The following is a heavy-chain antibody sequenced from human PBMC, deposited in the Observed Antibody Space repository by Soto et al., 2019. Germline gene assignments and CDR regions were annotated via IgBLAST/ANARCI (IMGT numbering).Heavy chain of an antibody. D-gene: IGHD3-16*01. Sequence: QVQLQESGPGLVKPSGTLSLTCAVSGGSISSSHWWSWVRQPPGKGLEWIGEIYHSGSTNYSPSLKRRVTIAVDKSKNRVSLRLISVTAADTAVYYCAGAGGGEDYWGQGTLVTVSS. V-gene: IGHV4-4*02. CDR2: IYHSGST. CDR3: AGAGGGEDY. J-gene: IGHJ4*02. CDR1: GGSISSSHW.